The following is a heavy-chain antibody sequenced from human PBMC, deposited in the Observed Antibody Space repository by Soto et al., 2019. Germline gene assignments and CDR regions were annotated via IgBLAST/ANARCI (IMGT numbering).Heavy chain of an antibody. CDR3: AREATLHSSSWYNPFDY. CDR2: ISSSSSYI. CDR1: GFTFSSYS. D-gene: IGHD6-13*01. Sequence: GGSLRLSCAASGFTFSSYSMNWVRQAPGKGLEWVSSISSSSSYIYYADSVKGRFTISRDNAKNSLYLQMNSLRAEDTAVYYCAREATLHSSSWYNPFDYWGQGTLVTVSS. J-gene: IGHJ4*02. V-gene: IGHV3-21*01.